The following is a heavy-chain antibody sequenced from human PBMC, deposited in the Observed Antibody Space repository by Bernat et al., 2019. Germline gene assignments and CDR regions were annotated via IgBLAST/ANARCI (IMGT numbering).Heavy chain of an antibody. CDR2: ISGSGGST. V-gene: IGHV3-23*04. D-gene: IGHD3-9*01. CDR3: TTLGTWDILTGYPDY. CDR1: GFTFSNAW. Sequence: EVQLVESGGGLVKPGGSLRLSCAASGFTFSNAWMSWVRQAPGKGLEWVSAISGSGGSTYYADSVKGRFTISRDNSKNTLYLQMNSLKTEDTAVYYCTTLGTWDILTGYPDYWGQGTLVTVSS. J-gene: IGHJ4*02.